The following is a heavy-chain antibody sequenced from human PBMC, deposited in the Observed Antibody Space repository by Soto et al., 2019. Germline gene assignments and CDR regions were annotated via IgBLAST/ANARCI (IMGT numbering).Heavy chain of an antibody. D-gene: IGHD3-10*01. CDR3: AAAYGSGSYYPNYYYYGMDV. V-gene: IGHV1-58*01. CDR2: IVVGSGNT. J-gene: IGHJ6*02. Sequence: ASVKVSCKASGFTFTSSAVQWVRQARGQRLEWIGWIVVGSGNTNYAQKFQERVTITRDMSTSTAYMELSSLRSEDTAVYYCAAAYGSGSYYPNYYYYGMDVWGQGTTVTVSS. CDR1: GFTFTSSA.